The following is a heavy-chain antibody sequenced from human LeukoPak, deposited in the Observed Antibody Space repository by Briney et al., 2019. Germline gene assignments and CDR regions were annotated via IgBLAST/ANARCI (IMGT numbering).Heavy chain of an antibody. Sequence: GGSLRLSCAASGLTGSSNSMTWVRQAPGKGLEWVSAMYSGGSTFYADSVRGRFNISRDNSKKTMFLQMSSLRVEDAAVYYCAISGTASRGAMDVWGQGTTVTVSS. D-gene: IGHD1-1*01. CDR3: AISGTASRGAMDV. CDR1: GLTGSSNS. CDR2: MYSGGST. J-gene: IGHJ6*02. V-gene: IGHV3-66*01.